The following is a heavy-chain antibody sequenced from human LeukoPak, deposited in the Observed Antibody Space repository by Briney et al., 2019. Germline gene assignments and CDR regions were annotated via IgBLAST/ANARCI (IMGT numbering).Heavy chain of an antibody. Sequence: GGSLRLSCAASVFTFSSYTIHWVRQAPGKGLEWVSSISSANIRYYADSMKGRFAISRDNVKNSLYLQMNSLRAEDTAVYYCAKASYYDILTGPFDYWGQGTLVTVSS. V-gene: IGHV3-21*04. D-gene: IGHD3-9*01. J-gene: IGHJ4*02. CDR3: AKASYYDILTGPFDY. CDR2: ISSANIR. CDR1: VFTFSSYT.